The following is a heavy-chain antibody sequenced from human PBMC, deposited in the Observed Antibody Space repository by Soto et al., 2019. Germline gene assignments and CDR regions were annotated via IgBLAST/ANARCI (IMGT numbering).Heavy chain of an antibody. CDR3: ARDQGTGDFDY. CDR1: GGSISSGGYS. CDR2: IYHSGST. V-gene: IGHV4-30-2*01. D-gene: IGHD1-1*01. J-gene: IGHJ4*02. Sequence: SETLSLTCAVSGGSISSGGYSWSWIRQPPGKGLEWIGYIYHSGSTYYNPSLKSRVTISVDRSKNQFSLKLSSVAAADTAVYYCARDQGTGDFDYWGQGTLVTVSS.